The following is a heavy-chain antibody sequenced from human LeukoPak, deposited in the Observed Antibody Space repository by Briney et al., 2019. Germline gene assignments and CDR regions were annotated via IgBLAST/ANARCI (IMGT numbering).Heavy chain of an antibody. CDR1: GFTFSSYA. CDR2: ISYDGGNK. Sequence: GGSLRLSCAASGFTFSSYAMHWVRQAPGKGLEWVAVISYDGGNKYYADSVRGRFTISRDNAKNTLYLQMNSLRPEDTAVYSCTRDPGYYYMDVWGKGTTVTVSS. V-gene: IGHV3-30-3*01. CDR3: TRDPGYYYMDV. J-gene: IGHJ6*03.